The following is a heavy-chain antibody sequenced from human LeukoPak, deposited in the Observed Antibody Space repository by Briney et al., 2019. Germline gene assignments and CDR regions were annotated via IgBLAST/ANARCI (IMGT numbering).Heavy chain of an antibody. J-gene: IGHJ4*02. Sequence: SETLSLTCTVSGGSISSYYWGWIRQPPGKGLEWIGYIYYSGSTNYNPSLKSRATISVDTSKNQFSLKLSSVTAADTAVYYCARAPYSSGVFDYWGQGTLVTVSS. D-gene: IGHD4-11*01. CDR3: ARAPYSSGVFDY. CDR1: GGSISSYY. V-gene: IGHV4-59*01. CDR2: IYYSGST.